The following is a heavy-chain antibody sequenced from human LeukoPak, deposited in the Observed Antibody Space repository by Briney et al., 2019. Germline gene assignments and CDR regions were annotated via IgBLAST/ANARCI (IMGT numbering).Heavy chain of an antibody. V-gene: IGHV3-53*01. J-gene: IGHJ5*02. Sequence: GGSLRLSCAASGFTVSSNYMSWVRQAPGKGLEWVSVIYSGGSTYYADSVKGRFTISRDNSKNTLYLQMNSLRAEDTAVYYCARDNSVRDEAWWFNPWGQGTLVTVSS. CDR3: ARDNSVRDEAWWFNP. CDR2: IYSGGST. CDR1: GFTVSSNY. D-gene: IGHD5-24*01.